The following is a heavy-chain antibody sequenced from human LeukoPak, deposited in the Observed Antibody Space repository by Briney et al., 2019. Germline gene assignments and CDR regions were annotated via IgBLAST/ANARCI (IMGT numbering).Heavy chain of an antibody. CDR1: GFTFSSYG. J-gene: IGHJ4*02. D-gene: IGHD6-13*01. CDR2: ISYDGSNK. Sequence: PGGSLRLSCAASGFTFSSYGMHWVRQAPGKGLEWVAVISYDGSNKYYADSVKGRFTISRDNSKNTLYLQMNSLRAEDTAVYYCAKESDSSSWVTIDFWGQGTRVTVSS. CDR3: AKESDSSSWVTIDF. V-gene: IGHV3-30*18.